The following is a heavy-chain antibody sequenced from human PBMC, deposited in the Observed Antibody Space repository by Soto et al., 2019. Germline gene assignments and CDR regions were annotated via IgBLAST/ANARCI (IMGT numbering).Heavy chain of an antibody. J-gene: IGHJ4*02. D-gene: IGHD6-19*01. CDR2: ITSDTKTI. CDR1: GFTFSVYS. CDR3: ARSVEGHFVY. Sequence: EVQLVESGGDLVQRGGSLRLSCVASGFTFSVYSMNWVRQAPAKGLEWFSYITSDTKTIKYADSVKGRFTISRDNAKNSVYLQMNSLRDEDTAVYYCARSVEGHFVYWGQGTVVTVSS. V-gene: IGHV3-48*02.